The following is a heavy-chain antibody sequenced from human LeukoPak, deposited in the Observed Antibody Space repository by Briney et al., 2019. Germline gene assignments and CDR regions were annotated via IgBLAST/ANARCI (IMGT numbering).Heavy chain of an antibody. CDR2: ISSRGSTI. J-gene: IGHJ6*04. Sequence: GGSLRLSCAASGFTFSSYEMNWVRQAPGKGLEWVSYISSRGSTIYYADSVKGRFTISRDNAKNSLYLQMNSLRTEDTAVYYCACGSGSFYYYYGMDVWGKGTTVTVSS. CDR1: GFTFSSYE. V-gene: IGHV3-48*03. D-gene: IGHD3-10*01. CDR3: ACGSGSFYYYYGMDV.